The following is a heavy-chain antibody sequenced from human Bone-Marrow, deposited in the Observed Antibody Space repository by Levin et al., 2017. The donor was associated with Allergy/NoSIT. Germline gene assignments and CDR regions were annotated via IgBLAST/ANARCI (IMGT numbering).Heavy chain of an antibody. CDR2: ISYDGSSQ. J-gene: IGHJ6*02. CDR3: AKDRRKKEWLTNDFFYGMDV. Sequence: PGGSLRLSCATSGFTFKNYGIHWVRQAPGKGLEWLAVISYDGSSQYYVDSVKGRFTISRDNSENTLYLQMNSLRREDTAVYYCAKDRRKKEWLTNDFFYGMDVWGQGTTVTVSS. CDR1: GFTFKNYG. V-gene: IGHV3-30*18. D-gene: IGHD6-19*01.